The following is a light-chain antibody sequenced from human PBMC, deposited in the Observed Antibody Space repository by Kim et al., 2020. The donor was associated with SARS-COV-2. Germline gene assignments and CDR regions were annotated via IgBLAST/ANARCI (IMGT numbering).Light chain of an antibody. V-gene: IGKV3-15*01. CDR1: QSVSSN. CDR2: GAS. J-gene: IGKJ4*01. CDR3: QQYNNWLALT. Sequence: VSPGERATLSCRASQSVSSNLAWYQQKPGQAPRVLIYGASTRATGIPARFSGSGSGTEFTLTISSLQSEDFAVYYCQQYNNWLALTFGGGTKVDI.